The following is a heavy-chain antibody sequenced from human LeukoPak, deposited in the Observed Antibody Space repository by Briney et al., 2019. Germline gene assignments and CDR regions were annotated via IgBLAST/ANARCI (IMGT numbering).Heavy chain of an antibody. CDR3: ARARARVWGLDY. CDR1: GESFSGYN. J-gene: IGHJ4*02. CDR2: TNHTGST. V-gene: IGHV4-34*01. D-gene: IGHD6-13*01. Sequence: SETLSLTCAVYGESFSGYNWSWIRHPPGKGLEWVWETNHTGSTNYNTSLKSRVTISVDTAKNQLSVKLGSVTAADTAVYYCARARARVWGLDYWGQGTLVSVSS.